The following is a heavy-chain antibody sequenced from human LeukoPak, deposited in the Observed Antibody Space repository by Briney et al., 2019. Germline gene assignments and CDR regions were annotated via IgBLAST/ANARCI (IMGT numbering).Heavy chain of an antibody. V-gene: IGHV4-34*01. D-gene: IGHD4-17*01. J-gene: IGHJ5*02. CDR3: ARGPRNSVPRWFDP. CDR1: GGSFSGYY. Sequence: PSETLSLTCAVYGGSFSGYYWSWIRQPPGKGLEWIGEINHSGSTNYNPSLKSRVTISVDTSKNQFSLKLSSVTAADTAVYYCARGPRNSVPRWFDPWGQGTLVTVPS. CDR2: INHSGST.